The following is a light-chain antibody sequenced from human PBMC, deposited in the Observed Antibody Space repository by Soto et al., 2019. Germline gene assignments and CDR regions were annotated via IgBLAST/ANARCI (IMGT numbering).Light chain of an antibody. CDR1: QSISSKY. J-gene: IGKJ4*01. CDR2: GTS. Sequence: EIVLTQSPGTLSLSPGKRATLSCRASQSISSKYLAWYQQKPGQPPRLLIYGTSSRATGIPDRFSGSGSGTDFTLTISRLEPEDFAVYYCQQYDPSPPLTFGLGTKVELK. V-gene: IGKV3-20*01. CDR3: QQYDPSPPLT.